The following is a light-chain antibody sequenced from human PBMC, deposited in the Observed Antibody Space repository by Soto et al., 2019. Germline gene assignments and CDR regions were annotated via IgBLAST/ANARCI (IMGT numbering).Light chain of an antibody. CDR3: QQLNSYPRT. J-gene: IGKJ2*01. CDR1: QGISSY. CDR2: AAS. Sequence: IQLTQSPSSLPASVGDRVTITCRASQGISSYLAWYQQKPGKAPKLLIYAASTLQSGVPSRFSGSGSGTDFTLTISSLQPEDFATYYCQQLNSYPRTFGQGTKLEIK. V-gene: IGKV1-9*01.